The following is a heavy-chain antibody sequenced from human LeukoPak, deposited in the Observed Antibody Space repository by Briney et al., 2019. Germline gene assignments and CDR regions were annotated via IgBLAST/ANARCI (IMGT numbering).Heavy chain of an antibody. Sequence: ASVKVCCKASGYTFTCYGITWVRQAPGQGHERMGWISAYNGNTNYAQTLQGKGTITTDTSTTTDYMELRSLRSDDTAVYYCARYWIYCSGGSCRPYYFDYWGQGTLVTVSS. CDR1: GYTFTCYG. J-gene: IGHJ4*02. CDR3: ARYWIYCSGGSCRPYYFDY. V-gene: IGHV1-18*01. D-gene: IGHD2-15*01. CDR2: ISAYNGNT.